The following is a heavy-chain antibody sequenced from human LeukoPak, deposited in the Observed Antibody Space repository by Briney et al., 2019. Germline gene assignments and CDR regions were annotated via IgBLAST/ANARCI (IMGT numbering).Heavy chain of an antibody. D-gene: IGHD5-12*01. J-gene: IGHJ4*02. CDR2: ISDTGRDI. CDR3: AKGLFSAYDKYLDS. V-gene: IGHV3-21*04. CDR1: GFAFESFT. Sequence: GGYLRLSCAGSGFAFESFTMTWVRQAPGKGLEWVSLISDTGRDINYADSVRGRFTISRDNTKNSLFLQMDSLRVEDTAVYYCAKGLFSAYDKYLDSWGQGTLVTVSS.